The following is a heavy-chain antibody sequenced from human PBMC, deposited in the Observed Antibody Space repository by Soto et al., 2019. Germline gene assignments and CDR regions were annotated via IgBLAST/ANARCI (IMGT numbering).Heavy chain of an antibody. V-gene: IGHV4-34*01. CDR2: INHSGST. CDR1: GGSFSGYY. Sequence: SETLSLTCAVYGGSFSGYYWSWIRQPPGKGLEWIGEINHSGSTNYNPSLKSRVTISVDTSKNQFSLKLSSVTAADTAVDYSASLEWLRYLDYWGQGTLVTVSS. CDR3: ASLEWLRYLDY. J-gene: IGHJ4*02. D-gene: IGHD5-12*01.